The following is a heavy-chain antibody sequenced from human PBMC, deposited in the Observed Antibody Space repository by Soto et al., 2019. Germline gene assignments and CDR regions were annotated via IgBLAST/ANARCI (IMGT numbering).Heavy chain of an antibody. Sequence: QVQLQESGPGLVKPSETLSLTCTVSGGSISSYYWSWIRQPPGKGLEWIGYIYYSGSTNYNPSLQSRVTISVDTSKNQFSLKVSSVTAADTAVYYCARGRSSSSLYYYGMDVWGQGTTVTVSS. D-gene: IGHD6-6*01. CDR2: IYYSGST. J-gene: IGHJ6*02. CDR1: GGSISSYY. CDR3: ARGRSSSSLYYYGMDV. V-gene: IGHV4-59*01.